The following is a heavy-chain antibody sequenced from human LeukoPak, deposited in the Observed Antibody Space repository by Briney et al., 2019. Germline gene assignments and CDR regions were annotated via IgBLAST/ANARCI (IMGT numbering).Heavy chain of an antibody. CDR1: GFTLSSYA. J-gene: IGHJ4*02. Sequence: GGSLRLSCAASGFTLSSYAMSWVRQAPGKGLEWVSAISGSGGSTYYADSVKGRFTISRDNSKNTLYLQMNSLRAEDTAVYYCAKANGIVVVPAAIDYWGQGTLVTVSS. CDR3: AKANGIVVVPAAIDY. D-gene: IGHD2-2*01. CDR2: ISGSGGST. V-gene: IGHV3-23*01.